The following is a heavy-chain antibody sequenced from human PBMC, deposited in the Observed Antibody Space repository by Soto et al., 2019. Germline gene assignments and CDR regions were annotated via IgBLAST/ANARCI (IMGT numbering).Heavy chain of an antibody. CDR1: GLTFTSYS. V-gene: IGHV3-48*02. Sequence: GGSLRLSCAASGLTFTSYSMNWVRQAPGKGLEWVSFISSSSSTIYYAESVKGRFTISRDNAKNSLYLQMNSLRDEDTAVYYCARDRGYTYGFDYWGQGTLVTVSS. CDR3: ARDRGYTYGFDY. CDR2: ISSSSSTI. D-gene: IGHD5-18*01. J-gene: IGHJ4*02.